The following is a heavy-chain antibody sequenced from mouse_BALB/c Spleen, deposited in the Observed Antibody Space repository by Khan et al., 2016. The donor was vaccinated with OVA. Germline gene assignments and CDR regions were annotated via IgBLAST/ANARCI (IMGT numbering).Heavy chain of an antibody. CDR2: ISTNYGDA. J-gene: IGHJ3*01. CDR3: VRGGKFAY. Sequence: QVQLQQSGAELVRPGVSVKISCKASGYTFTDYAMHWVKQRHAKSLEWIGVISTNYGDADYNQKFQGKASMTVDRSSSTVYMELARLTSEDSANYYCVRGGKFAYWGQGTLVTVSA. V-gene: IGHV1S137*01. CDR1: GYTFTDYA. D-gene: IGHD1-1*02.